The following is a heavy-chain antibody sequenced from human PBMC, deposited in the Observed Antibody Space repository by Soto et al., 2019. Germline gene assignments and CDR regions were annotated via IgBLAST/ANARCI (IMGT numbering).Heavy chain of an antibody. CDR3: AKLHYTLLNPLDI. J-gene: IGHJ3*02. CDR1: GASISSYY. D-gene: IGHD1-26*01. Sequence: SETLSLTCSVSGASISSYYWSWIRQSPGKGLEFIGCMYSSGGTNYNPALKSRITISRDTSKNQLSLKLTSVTAADTAVYFCAKLHYTLLNPLDIWGQRTIGTV. CDR2: MYSSGGT. V-gene: IGHV4-59*01.